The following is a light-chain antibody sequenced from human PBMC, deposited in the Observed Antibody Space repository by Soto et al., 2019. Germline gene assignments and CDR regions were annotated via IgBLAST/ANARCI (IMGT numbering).Light chain of an antibody. CDR2: GNN. J-gene: IGLJ2*01. V-gene: IGLV1-51*01. CDR1: SSNIGNNY. CDR3: GTWGSQLNSGV. Sequence: QSVLTQPPSVSAAPGQKVTISCSGSSSNIGNNYVSWYQHLPGTAPKLLIYGNNERPSGIPDRFSGSKSGTSATLGITGLPNGEGAGYYCGTWGSQLNSGVFRGRTKLTVL.